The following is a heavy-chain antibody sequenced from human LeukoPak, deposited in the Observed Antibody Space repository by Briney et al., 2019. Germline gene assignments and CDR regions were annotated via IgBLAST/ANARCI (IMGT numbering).Heavy chain of an antibody. D-gene: IGHD5-12*01. CDR3: ARDGGYSGYDADC. CDR1: GFTFSSHW. J-gene: IGHJ4*02. Sequence: PGGSLRLSCAASGFTFSSHWMHWVRQAPGKGLEWVSYISDSSAMYYADSVRGRFTISRENDKNSLFLQMNSLRAEDTAVYYCARDGGYSGYDADCWGQGTLVTVSS. V-gene: IGHV3-48*01. CDR2: ISDSSAM.